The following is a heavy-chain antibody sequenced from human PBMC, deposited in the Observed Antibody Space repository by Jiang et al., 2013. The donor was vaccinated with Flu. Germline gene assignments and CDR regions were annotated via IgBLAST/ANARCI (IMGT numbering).Heavy chain of an antibody. J-gene: IGHJ5*02. CDR3: ASGPMEWLMTKYWFD. CDR2: LFMVVGS. CDR1: GGSISTSSYY. Sequence: GSGLVKPSETLSLSCSVSGGSISTSSYYWGWFRRPPGKGLEWIGSLFMVVGSFTPSRPSGVESPYPWTRPKNEFSLKLNSVTAADTAVYYCASGPMEWLMTKYWFD. V-gene: IGHV4-39*01. D-gene: IGHD3-3*01.